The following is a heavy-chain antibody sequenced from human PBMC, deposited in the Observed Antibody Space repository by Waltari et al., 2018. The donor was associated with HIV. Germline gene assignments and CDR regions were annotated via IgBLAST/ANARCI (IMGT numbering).Heavy chain of an antibody. CDR3: ARDSAENVEYFQH. CDR1: GFTFSSYG. CDR2: IWYDGSNK. J-gene: IGHJ1*01. D-gene: IGHD3-10*01. Sequence: QVQLVESGGGVVQPGRSLRLSCAASGFTFSSYGMHWVRRAPGKGVELVGFIWYDGSNKYYADSVKGRFTISRDNSKNTLYLQMNSLRAEDTAVYYCARDSAENVEYFQHWGQGTLVTVSS. V-gene: IGHV3-33*01.